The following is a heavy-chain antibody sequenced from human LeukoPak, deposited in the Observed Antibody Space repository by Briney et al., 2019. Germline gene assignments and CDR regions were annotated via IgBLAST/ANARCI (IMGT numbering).Heavy chain of an antibody. CDR2: ISSSGSTI. CDR1: GFTLSTYW. CDR3: ARDRFYDILTGYDY. D-gene: IGHD3-9*01. V-gene: IGHV3-48*04. Sequence: GGSLRLSCAASGFTLSTYWMSWVRQAPGKGLEWVSYISSSGSTIYYADSVRGRFTISRDNAKNSLYLQMNSLRAEDTAVYYCARDRFYDILTGYDYWGQGTLVTVSS. J-gene: IGHJ4*02.